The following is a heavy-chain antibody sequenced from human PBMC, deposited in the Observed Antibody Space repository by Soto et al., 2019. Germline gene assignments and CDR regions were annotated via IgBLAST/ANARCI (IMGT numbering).Heavy chain of an antibody. D-gene: IGHD3-22*01. V-gene: IGHV1-46*04. CDR3: AREGSEHSSGYYYDY. Sequence: QVQLVQSGAEVKKPGASVKVSCKASGYTFTSYYMHWVRQAPGQGLEWMGIINPSGGSTSYAQKLQGRVTMTRDTSTSTVYMELSSLRAEDTAVYYCAREGSEHSSGYYYDYWGQGTLVTVSS. CDR2: INPSGGST. CDR1: GYTFTSYY. J-gene: IGHJ4*02.